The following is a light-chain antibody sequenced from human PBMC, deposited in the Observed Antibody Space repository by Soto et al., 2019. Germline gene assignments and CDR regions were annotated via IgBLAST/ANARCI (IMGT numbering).Light chain of an antibody. CDR2: KAS. V-gene: IGKV1-5*03. J-gene: IGKJ2*01. CDR1: QNINSW. CDR3: QQFDSYPYT. Sequence: DIQMTQSSSTLSASVGDRVTITCRASQNINSWLAWYQQKPGKAPKLLIYKASRLQSGVPSRFSGTESGTEFTLTISSLQPDDFATYYCQQFDSYPYTFGQGTNLEI.